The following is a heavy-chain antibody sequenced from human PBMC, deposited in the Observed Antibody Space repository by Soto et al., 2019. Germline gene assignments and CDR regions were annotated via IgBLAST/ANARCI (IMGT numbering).Heavy chain of an antibody. J-gene: IGHJ4*02. V-gene: IGHV3-49*03. D-gene: IGHD2-15*01. CDR1: GFTFGDYA. CDR3: TRCRGAGRSCYGVY. CDR2: IRSKADGGTT. Sequence: EVQLVESGGGLVQPGRSLRLSCTASGFTFGDYAMSWFRQAPGKGLEWVGFIRSKADGGTTEYAASVKGRFTISRDDSKSSAYLQMNSLTTDDTSVYYCTRCRGAGRSCYGVYWGQGTLVTVSS.